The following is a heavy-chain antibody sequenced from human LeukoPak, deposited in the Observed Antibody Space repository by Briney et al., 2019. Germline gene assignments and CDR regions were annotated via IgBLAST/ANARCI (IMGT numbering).Heavy chain of an antibody. Sequence: PGGSLRLSCAASGFTFSSYAMSWVRQAPGKGLEWVSTISGTSGSTHYADSVKGRFTISRDNSKKTLYLQMNSLRAEDTAVYYCANLFTSGPCSGTTCFNHWGQGTLVTVSS. J-gene: IGHJ4*02. CDR1: GFTFSSYA. D-gene: IGHD2-2*01. CDR2: ISGTSGST. CDR3: ANLFTSGPCSGTTCFNH. V-gene: IGHV3-23*01.